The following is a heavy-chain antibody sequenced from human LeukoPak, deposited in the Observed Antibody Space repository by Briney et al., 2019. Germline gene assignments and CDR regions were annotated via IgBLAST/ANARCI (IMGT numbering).Heavy chain of an antibody. V-gene: IGHV3-66*02. CDR2: IYSGGST. Sequence: GGSLRLSCAASGFTVSSNYMSWVRQAPGKGLEWVSVIYSGGSTYYVDSVKGRFTISRDNPKNTLYLQMNSLRADDTAVYYCARDRPMIVVADAFDIWGQGTKVTVSS. CDR1: GFTVSSNY. J-gene: IGHJ3*02. D-gene: IGHD3-22*01. CDR3: ARDRPMIVVADAFDI.